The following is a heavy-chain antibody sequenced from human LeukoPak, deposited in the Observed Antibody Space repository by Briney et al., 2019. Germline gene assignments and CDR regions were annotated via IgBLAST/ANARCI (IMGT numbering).Heavy chain of an antibody. CDR3: ASAGSSSDYYYFSAFDI. V-gene: IGHV5-51*04. CDR2: IYPGDSDT. J-gene: IGHJ3*02. D-gene: IGHD3-22*01. Sequence: GESLKISCKGSGYSFTSYWIGWVRQMPGKGLEWMGIIYPGDSDTRYSPSFQGQVTISADKPISTAYLQWSSLKASDTAMYYCASAGSSSDYYYFSAFDIWGQGTMVTVSS. CDR1: GYSFTSYW.